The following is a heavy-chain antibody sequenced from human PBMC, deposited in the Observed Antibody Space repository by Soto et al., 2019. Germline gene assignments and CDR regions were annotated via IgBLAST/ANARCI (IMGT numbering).Heavy chain of an antibody. CDR2: IRNKANSYTT. CDR1: GFTFSDHY. V-gene: IGHV3-72*01. J-gene: IGHJ4*02. D-gene: IGHD3-10*02. Sequence: EVQLVESGGGLVQPGGSLRLSCAASGFTFSDHYMDWVRQAPGKGLEWVGRIRNKANSYTTDHAASVKGRFTISREDSRNSVYLQMNTLKTEDTAVYYCVAYSYVRVDYWGQGTLVTVSS. CDR3: VAYSYVRVDY.